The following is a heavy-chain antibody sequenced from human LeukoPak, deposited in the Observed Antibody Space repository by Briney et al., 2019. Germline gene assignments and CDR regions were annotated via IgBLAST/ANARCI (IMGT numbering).Heavy chain of an antibody. CDR1: GGSISSGGYY. D-gene: IGHD4-17*01. Sequence: SQTLSLTCTVSGGSISSGGYYWSWIRQHPGTGLEWIGYIYYSGSTYYNPSLKSRVTISVDTSKNQFSLKLSSVTAADTAVYYCAREVIDYGDSYWGQGTLVTVSS. V-gene: IGHV4-31*03. CDR3: AREVIDYGDSY. CDR2: IYYSGST. J-gene: IGHJ4*02.